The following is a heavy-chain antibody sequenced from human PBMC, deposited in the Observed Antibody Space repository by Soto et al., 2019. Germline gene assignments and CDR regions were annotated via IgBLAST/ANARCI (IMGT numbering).Heavy chain of an antibody. CDR2: ISWDGGST. D-gene: IGHD3-9*01. CDR1: GFTFDDYT. Sequence: GGSLRLSCAASGFTFDDYTMHWVRQAPGKGLEWVSLISWDGGSTYYADSVKGRFTISRDNSKNSLYLQMNSLRTEDTALYYCAKDNLVLTGYSLYNWFDPWGQGTLVTVSS. J-gene: IGHJ5*02. CDR3: AKDNLVLTGYSLYNWFDP. V-gene: IGHV3-43*01.